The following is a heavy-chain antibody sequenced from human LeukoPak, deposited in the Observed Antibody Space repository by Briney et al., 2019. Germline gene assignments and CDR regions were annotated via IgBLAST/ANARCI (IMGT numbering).Heavy chain of an antibody. Sequence: GGSLRLSCAASGFTFSSYDMSWVRQAPGKGLEWVSGITNSGTSTYYADSVKGRFTISRDNSKNTLYLQMNSLRAEDTAVYYCALSSSLISWGQGTLVTVSS. CDR2: ITNSGTST. D-gene: IGHD6-6*01. J-gene: IGHJ4*02. V-gene: IGHV3-23*01. CDR3: ALSSSLIS. CDR1: GFTFSSYD.